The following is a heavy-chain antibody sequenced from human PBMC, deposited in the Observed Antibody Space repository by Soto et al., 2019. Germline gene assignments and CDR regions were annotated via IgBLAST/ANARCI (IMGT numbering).Heavy chain of an antibody. Sequence: SETLSLTCAVYGGSFSGYYWSWIRQPPGKGLEWIGEINHSGSTNYNPPLKSRVTISVDTSKNQFSLKLSSVTAADTAVYYCARGATVTTTSAVDYWGQGTLVTVSS. J-gene: IGHJ4*02. CDR3: ARGATVTTTSAVDY. CDR2: INHSGST. D-gene: IGHD4-17*01. CDR1: GGSFSGYY. V-gene: IGHV4-34*01.